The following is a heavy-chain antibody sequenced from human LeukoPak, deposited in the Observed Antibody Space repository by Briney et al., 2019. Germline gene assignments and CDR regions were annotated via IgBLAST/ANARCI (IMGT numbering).Heavy chain of an antibody. CDR3: ARGRTRIQLWRVGDYYYYMDV. D-gene: IGHD5-18*01. Sequence: PSETLCLSCTVSGGSISSYYWSWIRQPAGKGLEWIGRIYTSGSTNYNPSLKSRVTMSVDTSKNQFSLKLSSVTAADTAVYYCARGRTRIQLWRVGDYYYYMDVWGKGTTVTVSS. CDR1: GGSISSYY. CDR2: IYTSGST. V-gene: IGHV4-4*07. J-gene: IGHJ6*03.